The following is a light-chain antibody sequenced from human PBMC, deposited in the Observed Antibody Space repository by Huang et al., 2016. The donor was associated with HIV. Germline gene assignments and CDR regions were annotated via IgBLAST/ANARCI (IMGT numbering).Light chain of an antibody. J-gene: IGKJ2*01. Sequence: EIVLTQYPGTLSLSPGERATLSCRASLSVSSSYLAGNHQKPGQAPRPLINGAASRATSITDRFSGSGSGTNFTRTISRLEHQDYAVYYCQKYGSSPYTFGQGTKLEIK. V-gene: IGKV3-20*01. CDR2: GAA. CDR3: QKYGSSPYT. CDR1: LSVSSSY.